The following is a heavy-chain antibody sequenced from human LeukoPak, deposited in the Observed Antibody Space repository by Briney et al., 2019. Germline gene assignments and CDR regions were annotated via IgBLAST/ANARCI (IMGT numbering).Heavy chain of an antibody. CDR2: IYTSGST. D-gene: IGHD1-26*01. V-gene: IGHV4-4*07. J-gene: IGHJ4*02. CDR1: GGSISSYY. CDR3: ASWELLRSLII. Sequence: SETLSLTCTVSGGSISSYYWSWIRRPAGKGLEWIGRIYTSGSTNYNPSLKSRVTISVDTSKNQFSLKLSSVTAADTAVYYCASWELLRSLIIWGQGTLVTVSS.